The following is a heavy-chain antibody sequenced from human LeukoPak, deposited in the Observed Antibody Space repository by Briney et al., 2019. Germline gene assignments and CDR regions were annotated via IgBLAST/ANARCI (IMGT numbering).Heavy chain of an antibody. CDR1: GVPISSHY. V-gene: IGHV4-59*11. Sequence: PSETLSLTCTVSGVPISSHYWRWSRQPPGKGLEWIGNIYYDGTTNYNPSLRSRITISIDTSRNQFSLRLSSVTTADSAMYYCARSGDSSAYFGSWGQGTLVAVSS. D-gene: IGHD3-22*01. CDR3: ARSGDSSAYFGS. J-gene: IGHJ4*02. CDR2: IYYDGTT.